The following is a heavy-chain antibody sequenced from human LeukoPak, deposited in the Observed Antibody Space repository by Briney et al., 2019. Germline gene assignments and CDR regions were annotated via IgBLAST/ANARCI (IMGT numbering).Heavy chain of an antibody. J-gene: IGHJ3*02. V-gene: IGHV4-38-2*02. CDR3: ARDAESYDLWSGYSFDI. D-gene: IGHD3-3*01. Sequence: SETLSLTCAVSGYSISSGYYWGWIRQPPGKGLEWIGNIYHSGSTYYNPSLKSRFTMSVDTSNNQFSLKLSSVTAADTAVYYCARDAESYDLWSGYSFDIWGQGTMVTASS. CDR2: IYHSGST. CDR1: GYSISSGYY.